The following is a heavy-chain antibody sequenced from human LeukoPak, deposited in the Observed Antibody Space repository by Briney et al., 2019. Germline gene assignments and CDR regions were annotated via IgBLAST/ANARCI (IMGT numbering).Heavy chain of an antibody. CDR1: GFTLSDYY. CDR2: ISRTGGST. Sequence: GGSLRLSCAASGFTLSDYYMSWIRQAPGNGLEWVSAISRTGGSTYYADSVKGRFTIYRDNSKNTMYLQMNSLGAEDTAVYFCARGGGDYCFDYWGQGALVTVSS. J-gene: IGHJ4*02. CDR3: ARGGGDYCFDY. D-gene: IGHD2-21*02. V-gene: IGHV3-23*01.